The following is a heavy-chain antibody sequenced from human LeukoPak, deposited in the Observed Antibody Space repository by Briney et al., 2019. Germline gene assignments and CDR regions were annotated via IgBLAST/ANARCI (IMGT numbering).Heavy chain of an antibody. CDR3: ARESSIFWAVARSYMDV. CDR1: GFTFSDHY. D-gene: IGHD3-3*01. V-gene: IGHV3-72*01. CDR2: SRNKAESYKT. J-gene: IGHJ6*03. Sequence: GGSLRLSCAASGFTFSDHYIDWVRQAPGKGLEWVGRSRNKAESYKTEYAASVKGRVSISRDCSKNSLYLQMNSLKTEDTAVYCARESSIFWAVARSYMDVWGKGTTVTVSS.